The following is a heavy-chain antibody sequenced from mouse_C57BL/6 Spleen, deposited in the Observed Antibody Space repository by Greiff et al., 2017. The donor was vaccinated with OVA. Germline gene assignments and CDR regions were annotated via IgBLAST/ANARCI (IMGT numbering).Heavy chain of an antibody. V-gene: IGHV1-74*01. CDR1: GYTFTSYW. CDR3: AIEDAWFAY. Sequence: QVQLQQSGAELVKPGASVKVSCKASGYTFTSYWMHWVKQRPGQGLEWLGRIHPSDSDTNYNQKFKGKATLTVDKSSSTAYMQLSSLTSEDSAVYYCAIEDAWFAYWGQGTLVTVSA. CDR2: IHPSDSDT. J-gene: IGHJ3*01.